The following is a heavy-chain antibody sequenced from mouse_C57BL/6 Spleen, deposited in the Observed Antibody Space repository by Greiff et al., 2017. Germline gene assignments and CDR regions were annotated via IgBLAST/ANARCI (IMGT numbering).Heavy chain of an antibody. Sequence: QVQLQQPGAELVRPGSSVKLSCKASGYTFTSYWMDWVKQRPGQGLEWIGNIYPSDSETHYNQKFKDKAKLTVDKSSSTAYMQLSSLTSEDSAVYYCAKCKGYDSVGYFDYWGQGTTLTVSS. J-gene: IGHJ2*01. CDR1: GYTFTSYW. V-gene: IGHV1-61*01. CDR2: IYPSDSET. CDR3: AKCKGYDSVGYFDY. D-gene: IGHD2-4*01.